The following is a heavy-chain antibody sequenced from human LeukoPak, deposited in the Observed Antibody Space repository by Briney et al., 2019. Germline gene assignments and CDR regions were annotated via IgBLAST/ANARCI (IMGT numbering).Heavy chain of an antibody. V-gene: IGHV3-21*01. CDR1: GFTFSSYS. J-gene: IGHJ4*02. CDR3: ARAGLDTAMVTSIDY. CDR2: ISSSSSYI. Sequence: GGSLRLSCAASGFTFSSYSMNWVRQAPGKGLEWVSSISSSSSYIYYADSVKGRFTIPRDNAKNSLYLQMNSLRAEDTAVYYCARAGLDTAMVTSIDYWGQGTLVTVSS. D-gene: IGHD5-18*01.